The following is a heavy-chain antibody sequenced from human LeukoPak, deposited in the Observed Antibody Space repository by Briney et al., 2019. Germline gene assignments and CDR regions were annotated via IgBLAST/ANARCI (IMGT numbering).Heavy chain of an antibody. CDR1: GGSISSSSYY. D-gene: IGHD1-14*01. CDR3: ASGKSYYYMDV. V-gene: IGHV4-39*07. J-gene: IGHJ6*03. Sequence: SETLSLTCTVSGGSISSSSYYWGWIRQPPGKGLEWIGSIYYSGSTYYNPSLKSRVTISVDTSKNQFSLKLSSVTAADTAVYYCASGKSYYYMDVWGKGTTVTVSS. CDR2: IYYSGST.